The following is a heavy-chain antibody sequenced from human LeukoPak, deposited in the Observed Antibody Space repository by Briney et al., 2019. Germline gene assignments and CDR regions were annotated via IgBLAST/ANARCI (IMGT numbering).Heavy chain of an antibody. D-gene: IGHD2-15*01. CDR3: ARSKKFCRGGSCDFDS. J-gene: IGHJ4*02. CDR1: GYTFTGYY. V-gene: IGHV1-2*06. Sequence: ASVTVSCKASGYTFTGYYIHWVRQAPGRGLEWMGRINPHSGDTNSAQKFQGRVTVTRDTSISTAYMELSRLTSDDTAVYFCARSKKFCRGGSCDFDSWGRGTLVTVSS. CDR2: INPHSGDT.